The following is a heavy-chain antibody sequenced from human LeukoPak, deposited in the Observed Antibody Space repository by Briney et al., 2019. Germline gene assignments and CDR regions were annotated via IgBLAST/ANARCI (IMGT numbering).Heavy chain of an antibody. CDR3: AKGEDCSSTSCYTPDY. Sequence: GGSLRLSCAASGFTFRSYAMSWVRQAPGKGLEWVSAISGSGGSTYYADSVKGRFTISRDNSKNTLYLQMNSLRAEDTAVYYCAKGEDCSSTSCYTPDYWGQGTLVTVSS. CDR1: GFTFRSYA. CDR2: ISGSGGST. V-gene: IGHV3-23*01. D-gene: IGHD2-2*02. J-gene: IGHJ4*02.